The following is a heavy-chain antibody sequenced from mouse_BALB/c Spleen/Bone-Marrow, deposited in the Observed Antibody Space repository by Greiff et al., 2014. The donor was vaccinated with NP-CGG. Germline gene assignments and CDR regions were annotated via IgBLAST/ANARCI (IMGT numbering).Heavy chain of an antibody. CDR3: ARSPMITESYAMDY. CDR1: GYTFTSYW. D-gene: IGHD2-4*01. J-gene: IGHJ4*01. CDR2: IAPGSGNT. V-gene: IGHV1S41*01. Sequence: DLVKPGASVKLSCKASGYTFTSYWINWIKQRPGQGLEWIGRIAPGSGNTYYNEMFKGKATLTVDTSSGTAYIQLSILSSDDSPVYFCARSPMITESYAMDYWGQGTSVTVSS.